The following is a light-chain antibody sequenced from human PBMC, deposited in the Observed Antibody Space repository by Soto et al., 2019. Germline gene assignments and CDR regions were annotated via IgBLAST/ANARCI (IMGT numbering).Light chain of an antibody. CDR1: QDISYH. CDR3: QQYNSYPVS. V-gene: IGKV1-16*02. Sequence: DIQMTQSPSSLSASVGDRVTITCRASQDISYHLAWFQQKPGKAPKSLLSAASSLQSGVPSKFSGSGSGTDFTRTISSLQPEDFATYYCQQYNSYPVSFGGGTKVEIK. CDR2: AAS. J-gene: IGKJ4*01.